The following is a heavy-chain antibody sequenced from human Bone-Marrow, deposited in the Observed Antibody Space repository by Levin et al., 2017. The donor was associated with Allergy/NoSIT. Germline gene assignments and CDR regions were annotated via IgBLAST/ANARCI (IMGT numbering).Heavy chain of an antibody. V-gene: IGHV4-61*02. CDR3: ASFPMVATFSYYYYMDV. J-gene: IGHJ6*03. CDR1: GGSISSGSYY. CDR2: IYTSGST. D-gene: IGHD5-12*01. Sequence: SQTLSLTCTVSGGSISSGSYYWSWIRQPAGKGLEWIGRIYTSGSTNYNPSLKSRVTISVDTSKNQFSLKLSSVTAADTAVYYCASFPMVATFSYYYYMDVWGKGTTVTVSS.